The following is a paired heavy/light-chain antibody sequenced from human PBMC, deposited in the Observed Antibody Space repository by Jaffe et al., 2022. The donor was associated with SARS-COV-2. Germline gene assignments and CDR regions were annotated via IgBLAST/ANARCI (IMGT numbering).Light chain of an antibody. V-gene: IGLV3-9*01. Sequence: SYELTQPLSVSVALGQTARITCGGNKVGSKNVHWYQQKPGQAPVLVIYRDINRPSGIPERISGSNSGTTATLTISRAQVGDEADYYCQVWDSSTVIFGGGTKLTVL. CDR2: RDI. CDR1: KVGSKN. CDR3: QVWDSSTVI. J-gene: IGLJ2*01.
Heavy chain of an antibody. J-gene: IGHJ6*02. CDR1: GYSFTNYW. CDR3: ASGSGFDFGMDV. V-gene: IGHV5-51*01. D-gene: IGHD5-12*01. Sequence: EVQLVQSGAEVKKPGESLKISCKASGYSFTNYWIAWVRQMPGKGLEWMGVIYPGDSDTRYSPSFEGQITISADKSIDTAYLRWSGLKASDTAIFYCASGSGFDFGMDVWGQGTTVTVSS. CDR2: IYPGDSDT.